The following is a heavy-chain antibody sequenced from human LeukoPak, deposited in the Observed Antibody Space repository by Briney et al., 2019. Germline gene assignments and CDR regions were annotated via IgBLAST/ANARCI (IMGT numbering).Heavy chain of an antibody. D-gene: IGHD5-24*01. J-gene: IGHJ6*03. CDR1: GFTFSTFA. CDR2: IITYNGHT. Sequence: ASVKVSCKGSGFTFSTFAISWVRQAPGQGLEWMGWIITYNGHTNYAQKFQDRVTMTTDTSTSTASMELRSLRSDNTAVYYCAKTTISSEEYTYIYRYVGGKETTVTVS. CDR3: AKTTISSEEYTYIYRYV. V-gene: IGHV1-18*01.